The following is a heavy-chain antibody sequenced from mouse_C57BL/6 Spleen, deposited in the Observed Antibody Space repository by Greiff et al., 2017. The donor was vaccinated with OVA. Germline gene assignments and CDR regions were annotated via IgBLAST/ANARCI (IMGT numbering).Heavy chain of an antibody. CDR1: GYAFSSYW. J-gene: IGHJ3*01. CDR2: IYPGDGDT. Sequence: QVQLQQSGAELVKPGASVKISCKASGYAFSSYWMNWVKQRPGKGLEWIGQIYPGDGDTNYNGKFKGKATLTADKSSSTAYMQLSSLTSEDSAVYFCSSFITTVEAWFAYWGQGTLVTVSA. D-gene: IGHD1-1*01. V-gene: IGHV1-80*01. CDR3: SSFITTVEAWFAY.